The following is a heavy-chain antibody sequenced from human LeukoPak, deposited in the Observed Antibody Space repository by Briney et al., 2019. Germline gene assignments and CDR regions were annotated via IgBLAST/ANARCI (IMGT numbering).Heavy chain of an antibody. D-gene: IGHD2-15*01. J-gene: IGHJ3*02. CDR3: ARREPDIVVVVAAIDAFDI. Sequence: ASVKVSCKASGYTFTGYYMHWVRQAPGQGLEWMGWINPKSGGTNYAQKFQGRVTMTRDTSISTAYMELSRLRSDDTAVYYCARREPDIVVVVAAIDAFDIWGQGTMVTVSS. V-gene: IGHV1-2*02. CDR1: GYTFTGYY. CDR2: INPKSGGT.